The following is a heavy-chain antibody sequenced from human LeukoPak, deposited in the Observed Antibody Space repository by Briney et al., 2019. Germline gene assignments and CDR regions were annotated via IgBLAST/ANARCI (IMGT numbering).Heavy chain of an antibody. Sequence: SETLSLTCIASGGSINNFYWSWLRQPAGQGLEWIGRIYSSGSTNYNPSLKSRVTMSVDTSKNQFSLKLSSVTAADTAVYFCARGYSYGYYYVDVWGKGTTVTVSS. V-gene: IGHV4-4*07. CDR2: IYSSGST. CDR1: GGSINNFY. CDR3: ARGYSYGYYYVDV. D-gene: IGHD5-18*01. J-gene: IGHJ6*04.